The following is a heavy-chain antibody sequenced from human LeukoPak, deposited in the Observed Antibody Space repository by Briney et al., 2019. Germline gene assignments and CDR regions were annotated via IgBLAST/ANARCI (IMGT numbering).Heavy chain of an antibody. D-gene: IGHD3-16*01. Sequence: PSETLSLTCTVSGGSISGTYYWSWIRQPPGKGLEWIGYIYYTGTTDSNPSLKSRVTISLDTSKNQFSLNLSSVTAADTAVYYCARRWVYDKRAFDAWGQGTMVTVSS. CDR2: IYYTGTT. V-gene: IGHV4-59*08. J-gene: IGHJ3*01. CDR3: ARRWVYDKRAFDA. CDR1: GGSISGTYY.